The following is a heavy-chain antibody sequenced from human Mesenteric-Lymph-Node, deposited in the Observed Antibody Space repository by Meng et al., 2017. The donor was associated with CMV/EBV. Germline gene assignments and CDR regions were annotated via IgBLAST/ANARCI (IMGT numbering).Heavy chain of an antibody. CDR3: ARDGSYYYDSSGYYPSSRFDY. Sequence: ASVKVSCKASGYTFTSYYMHWVRQAPGQGLEWMGIINPSGGSTTYAQKFQGRVTMTRDTSTSTVCMELSSLRSEDTAVYYCARDGSYYYDSSGYYPSSRFDYWGQGTLVTVSS. D-gene: IGHD3-22*01. CDR1: GYTFTSYY. CDR2: INPSGGST. V-gene: IGHV1-46*01. J-gene: IGHJ4*02.